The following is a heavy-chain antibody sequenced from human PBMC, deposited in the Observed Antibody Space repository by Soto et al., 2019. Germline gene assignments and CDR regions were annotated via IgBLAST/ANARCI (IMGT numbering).Heavy chain of an antibody. CDR3: VRDRTEYGSYGSSYYDVFDS. CDR1: GFTFNAYW. J-gene: IGHJ3*02. CDR2: INRDGTEK. V-gene: IGHV3-7*05. D-gene: IGHD6-6*01. Sequence: EVQLVESGGGLVQPGGSLRLSCAASGFTFNAYWMTWVRQAPGKGLEWVANINRDGTEKNYVDSVKGRFTVSRDNAKNSLHLQMYSLRAEDTAVYYCVRDRTEYGSYGSSYYDVFDSWGHGTKVTVSS.